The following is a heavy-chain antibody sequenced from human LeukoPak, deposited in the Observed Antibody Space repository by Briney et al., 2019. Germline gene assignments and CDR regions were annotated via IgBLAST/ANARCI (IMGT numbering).Heavy chain of an antibody. CDR3: VSSGYSSGWFDY. J-gene: IGHJ4*02. CDR2: ISSNGGST. CDR1: GFTFSSYA. D-gene: IGHD6-19*01. V-gene: IGHV3-64D*06. Sequence: GGSLRLSCSASGFTFSSYAMHWVRQAPGKGLEYVSAISSNGGSTYYADSVKGRLTISRDNSKDTLYLQMSSLRAEDTAVYYCVSSGYSSGWFDYWGQGTLVTVSS.